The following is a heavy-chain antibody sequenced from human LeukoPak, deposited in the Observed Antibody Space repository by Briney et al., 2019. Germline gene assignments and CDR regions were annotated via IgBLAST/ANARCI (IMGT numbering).Heavy chain of an antibody. CDR1: GYTFTGYY. J-gene: IGHJ4*02. V-gene: IGHV1-69*13. Sequence: SVKVSCKASGYTFTGYYMHWVRQAPGQGLEWMGGIIPIFGTANYAQEFQGRVTITADESTSTAYMELSSLRSEDTAVYYCARDHYYGSGSQTHYFDYWGQGTLVTVSS. CDR3: ARDHYYGSGSQTHYFDY. D-gene: IGHD3-10*01. CDR2: IIPIFGTA.